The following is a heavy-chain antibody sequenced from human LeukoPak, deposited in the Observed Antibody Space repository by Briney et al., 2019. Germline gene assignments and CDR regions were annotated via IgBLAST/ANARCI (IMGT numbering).Heavy chain of an antibody. D-gene: IGHD2-15*01. V-gene: IGHV3-21*01. CDR2: ISSSSSYI. J-gene: IGHJ3*02. CDR3: ARVWEYCSGGSCYPARAFDI. Sequence: PGGSLRLSCAASGFTFSSYSMNWVRQAPGKGLEWVSSISSSSSYIYYADSVKGRFTISRDNAKNSLYLQMNSLRAEDTAVYYCARVWEYCSGGSCYPARAFDIWGHGTMAPVSS. CDR1: GFTFSSYS.